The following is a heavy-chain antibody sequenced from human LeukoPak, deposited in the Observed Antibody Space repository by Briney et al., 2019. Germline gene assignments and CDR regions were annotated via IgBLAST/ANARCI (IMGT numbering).Heavy chain of an antibody. CDR1: GYTFTGYY. CDR2: INPNSGGT. V-gene: IGHV1-2*02. Sequence: ASVKVSCKASGYTFTGYYIHWVRQAPGQGLEWMGWINPNSGGTNYAQKFQGRVTMTRDTSISTAYMDLSRLRFDDTAVYSCARDRAIFGVLPYYFDYWGQGTLVSVSS. J-gene: IGHJ4*02. CDR3: ARDRAIFGVLPYYFDY. D-gene: IGHD3-3*01.